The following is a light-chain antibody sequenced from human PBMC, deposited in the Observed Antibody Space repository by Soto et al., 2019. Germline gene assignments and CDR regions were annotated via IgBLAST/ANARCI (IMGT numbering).Light chain of an antibody. CDR3: QQYGSSPPT. J-gene: IGKJ3*01. CDR2: GAS. CDR1: QSVSSSY. Sequence: EIVLTQSPGTLSLSPGERATLSCRASQSVSSSYLAWYQQKPGQAPRLLIYGASSRATDIPDRFSGSGSGTDFTLTISRLEPEDFAVYYCQQYGSSPPTFXPGTKVDIK. V-gene: IGKV3-20*01.